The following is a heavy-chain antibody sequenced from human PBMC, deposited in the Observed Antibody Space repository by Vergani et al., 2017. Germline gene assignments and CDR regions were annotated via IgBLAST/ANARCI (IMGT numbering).Heavy chain of an antibody. J-gene: IGHJ5*02. Sequence: EVQLVQSGAEVKKPGESLKISCKGSGYSLTSYWIGWVRQMPGKGLEWMGIIYPGDSDTRYSPSFQGQVTISADKSISTAYLQWSSLKASDTAMYYCARLGYDYGSGSPLDPWGQGTLVTVSS. CDR3: ARLGYDYGSGSPLDP. CDR2: IYPGDSDT. D-gene: IGHD3-10*01. V-gene: IGHV5-51*03. CDR1: GYSLTSYW.